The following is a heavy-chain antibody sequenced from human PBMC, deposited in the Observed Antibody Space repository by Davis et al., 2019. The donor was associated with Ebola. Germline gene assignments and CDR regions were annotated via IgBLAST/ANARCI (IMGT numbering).Heavy chain of an antibody. V-gene: IGHV3-21*01. CDR1: GFTFSSYS. CDR3: ARDTFGSGWVGYFDY. J-gene: IGHJ4*02. D-gene: IGHD6-19*01. CDR2: ISSSSSYI. Sequence: GGSLRLSCAASGFTFSSYSMNWVRQAPGKGPEWVSSISSSSSYIYYADSVKGRFTISRDNAKNSLYLQMNSLRAEDTAVYYCARDTFGSGWVGYFDYWGQGTLVTVSS.